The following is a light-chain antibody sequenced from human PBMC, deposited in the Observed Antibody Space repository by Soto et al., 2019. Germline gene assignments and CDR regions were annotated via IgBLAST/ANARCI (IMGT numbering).Light chain of an antibody. Sequence: EIVWRKALANLGATPRARFALTCRASKSVSCSLAWYQPRPGHAPSLLIYGASSRASRTPDRFSGSGSGTAFTLTISRVEPEDCAVYYCQQYGSSLTCGQGTKVDIK. J-gene: IGKJ1*01. CDR3: QQYGSSLT. CDR2: GAS. CDR1: KSVSCS. V-gene: IGKV3-20*01.